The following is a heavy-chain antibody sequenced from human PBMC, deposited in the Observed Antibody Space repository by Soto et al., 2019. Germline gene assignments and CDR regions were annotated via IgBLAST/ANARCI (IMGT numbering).Heavy chain of an antibody. J-gene: IGHJ6*02. D-gene: IGHD6-6*01. CDR3: ARDPRRSSSVRGGVV. CDR1: GGSISSGGYY. Sequence: TLSLTCTVSGGSISSGGYYWSWILQHPGKGLEWIGYIYYSGSTYYNPSLKSRVTISVDTSKNQFSLKLSSVTAADTAVYYCARDPRRSSSVRGGVVWGQGTTVTVSS. CDR2: IYYSGST. V-gene: IGHV4-31*03.